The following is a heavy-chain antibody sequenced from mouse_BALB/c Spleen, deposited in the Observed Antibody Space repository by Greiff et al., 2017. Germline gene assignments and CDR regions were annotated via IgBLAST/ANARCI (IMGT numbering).Heavy chain of an antibody. D-gene: IGHD1-1*01. Sequence: QVQLKESGPGLVHPSQSLSITCTVSGFSLTSYGVHWVRQSPGKGLEWLGVIWSGGSTDYNAAFISRLSISKDNSKSQVFFKMNSLQADDTAIYYCARNPYYGSSVYAMDYWGQGTSVTVSS. CDR3: ARNPYYGSSVYAMDY. CDR2: IWSGGST. V-gene: IGHV2-4-1*01. CDR1: GFSLTSYG. J-gene: IGHJ4*01.